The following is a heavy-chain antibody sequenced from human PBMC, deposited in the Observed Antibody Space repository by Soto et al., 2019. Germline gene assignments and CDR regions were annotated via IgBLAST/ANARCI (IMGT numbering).Heavy chain of an antibody. CDR3: ARTHYSDRSGTDY. Sequence: PSETLSLTCTVSGGSIRSGDSYWSWIRQPPGKGLEWIGYIYYSGSTYYSPSLRSRVTISLDTSKSQFSLNLSSVTAADTAVYYCARTHYSDRSGTDYWGQGTLVTVSS. V-gene: IGHV4-30-4*01. J-gene: IGHJ4*02. D-gene: IGHD3-22*01. CDR2: IYYSGST. CDR1: GGSIRSGDSY.